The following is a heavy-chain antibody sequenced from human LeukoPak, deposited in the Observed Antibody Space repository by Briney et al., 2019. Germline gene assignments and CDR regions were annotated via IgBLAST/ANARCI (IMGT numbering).Heavy chain of an antibody. D-gene: IGHD3-10*01. J-gene: IGHJ5*02. CDR2: IYYSGST. CDR1: GGSISSGGYY. Sequence: SETLSLTCTVSGGSISSGGYYWSWIRQHPGKGLEWIGYIYYSGSTYYNPSLKSRFTISVDTSKNQFSLELTSVTAADTAVYYCARRYGSDPNWFDPWGQGTLVTVSS. CDR3: ARRYGSDPNWFDP. V-gene: IGHV4-31*03.